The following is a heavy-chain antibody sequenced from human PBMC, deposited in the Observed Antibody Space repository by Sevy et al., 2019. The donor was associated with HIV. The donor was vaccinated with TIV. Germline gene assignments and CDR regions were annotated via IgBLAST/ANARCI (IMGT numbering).Heavy chain of an antibody. D-gene: IGHD5-12*01. V-gene: IGHV1-2*02. CDR3: ARVWLVAASYYYYGMDV. CDR1: GYTFTGYY. J-gene: IGHJ6*02. CDR2: INPNSGGT. Sequence: ASVKVSCKASGYTFTGYYMHWVRQAPGQGLEWMGWINPNSGGTNYAQTFQGRVTMTRDTSISTAYMELSRLRSDDTAVYYCARVWLVAASYYYYGMDVWGQGTTVTVSS.